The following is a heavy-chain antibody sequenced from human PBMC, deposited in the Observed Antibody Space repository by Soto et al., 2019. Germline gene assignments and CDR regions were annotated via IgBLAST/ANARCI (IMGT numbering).Heavy chain of an antibody. CDR3: TTVLPAATDYYYYYMDV. D-gene: IGHD2-2*01. V-gene: IGHV3-15*01. J-gene: IGHJ6*03. CDR1: GFTFKNAW. CDR2: IKSEIDGGTT. Sequence: GGSLRLSCAASGFTFKNAWMSWVRQASGKGLEWVGRIKSEIDGGTTDFAAPVKGRFTISRDDSKNTLFLQMSSLKSEDTAVYYCTTVLPAATDYYYYYMDVWGKGTTVTVSS.